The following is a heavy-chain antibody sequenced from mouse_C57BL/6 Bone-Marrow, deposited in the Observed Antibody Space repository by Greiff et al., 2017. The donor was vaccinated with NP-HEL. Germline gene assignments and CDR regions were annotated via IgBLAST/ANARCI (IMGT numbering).Heavy chain of an antibody. J-gene: IGHJ1*03. V-gene: IGHV1-9*01. Sequence: QVQLKQSGAELMKPGASVKLSCKATGYTFTGYWIEWVKQRPGHGLEWIGEILPGSGSTNYTEKFKGKATFTADTSSNTAYMQLSSLTTEDSAIYYCARGGSYCYGWYFDVWGTGTTVTVSS. CDR1: GYTFTGYW. D-gene: IGHD1-1*01. CDR2: ILPGSGST. CDR3: ARGGSYCYGWYFDV.